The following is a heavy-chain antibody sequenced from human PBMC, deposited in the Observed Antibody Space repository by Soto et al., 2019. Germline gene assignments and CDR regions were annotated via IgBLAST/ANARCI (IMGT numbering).Heavy chain of an antibody. J-gene: IGHJ5*02. V-gene: IGHV4-34*01. D-gene: IGHD6-19*01. Sequence: SETLSLTCAVYGGSFSCYYWSWIRQPPGKGLEWIGEINHSGSTNYNPSLKSRVTISVDTSKNQFSLKLSSVTAADTAVYYCARGGAVAGTGWFDPWGQGTLVTVSS. CDR3: ARGGAVAGTGWFDP. CDR1: GGSFSCYY. CDR2: INHSGST.